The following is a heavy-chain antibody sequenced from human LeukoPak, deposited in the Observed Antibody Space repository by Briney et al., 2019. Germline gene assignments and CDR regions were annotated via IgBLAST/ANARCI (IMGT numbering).Heavy chain of an antibody. CDR1: GFTFSNAW. CDR2: IKSKTGGGTI. J-gene: IGHJ4*02. V-gene: IGHV3-15*07. D-gene: IGHD1-26*01. CDR3: TTAAFVGATAY. Sequence: GGSLRLSCAASGFTFSNAWMNWVRQAPGKGLEWVGRIKSKTGGGTIDYAAPVKGRFTISRDDSKDTLYLQMNSLKSEDTAVYHCTTAAFVGATAYWGQGALIIVSS.